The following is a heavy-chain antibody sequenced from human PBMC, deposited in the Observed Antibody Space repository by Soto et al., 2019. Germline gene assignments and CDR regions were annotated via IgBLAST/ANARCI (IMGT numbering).Heavy chain of an antibody. Sequence: GASVKVSCKASGYTFTSYYMHWVRQAPGQGLEWMGIINPSGGSTSYAQKFQGRVTMTRDTSTSTVYMELSSLRSEDTAVYYCATSRTYYYDSSGYPTGAFDIWGQGTMVTVSS. CDR1: GYTFTSYY. D-gene: IGHD3-22*01. J-gene: IGHJ3*02. CDR2: INPSGGST. CDR3: ATSRTYYYDSSGYPTGAFDI. V-gene: IGHV1-46*01.